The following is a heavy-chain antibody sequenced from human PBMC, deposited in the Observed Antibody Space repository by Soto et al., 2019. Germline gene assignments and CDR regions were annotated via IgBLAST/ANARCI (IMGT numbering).Heavy chain of an antibody. Sequence: SETLSLTCAVYGGSFSGYYWSWIRQPPGKGLEWIGEINHSGSTNYNPSLKSRVTISVDTSKNQFSLKLSSVTAADTAVYYCADFGGRCWYKVSSWGQGTLVTV. V-gene: IGHV4-34*01. D-gene: IGHD6-13*01. CDR2: INHSGST. J-gene: IGHJ4*02. CDR1: GGSFSGYY. CDR3: ADFGGRCWYKVSS.